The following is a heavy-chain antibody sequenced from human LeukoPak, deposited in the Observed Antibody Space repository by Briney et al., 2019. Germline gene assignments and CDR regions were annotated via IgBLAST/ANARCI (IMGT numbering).Heavy chain of an antibody. CDR2: IYYSGST. V-gene: IGHV4-39*07. D-gene: IGHD3-10*01. Sequence: SETLSLTCTVSGGSISSSSYYWGWIRQPPGKGLEWIGSIYYSGSTYYNPSLKSRVTISVDTSKNQFSLKLSSVTAADTAVYYCARGDLWFGEFIFDYWGQGTLVTVSS. CDR3: ARGDLWFGEFIFDY. CDR1: GGSISSSSYY. J-gene: IGHJ4*02.